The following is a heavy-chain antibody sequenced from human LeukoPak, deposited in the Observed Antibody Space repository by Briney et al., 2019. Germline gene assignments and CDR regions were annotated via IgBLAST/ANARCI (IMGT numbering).Heavy chain of an antibody. Sequence: ESGPTLANPTQTLRLTCTVSGFSLSTSGMRVSWIRQPPGKALEWLARIDWDDDKYYSTALKTRITISKDTSKNQVVLTMTNMDPVDTATYYCARQRMTTVTTLPFDSWGQGILVALCS. CDR2: IDWDDDK. V-gene: IGHV2-70*04. CDR3: ARQRMTTVTTLPFDS. CDR1: GFSLSTSGMR. D-gene: IGHD4-17*01. J-gene: IGHJ4*02.